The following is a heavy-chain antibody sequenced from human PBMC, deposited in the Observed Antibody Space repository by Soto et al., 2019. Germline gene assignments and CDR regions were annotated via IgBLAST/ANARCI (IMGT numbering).Heavy chain of an antibody. D-gene: IGHD2-21*02. CDR3: ARGPGGNSDI. CDR2: IYYSGST. CDR1: GGSISSAGLY. J-gene: IGHJ4*02. Sequence: SETLSLTCTVSGGSISSAGLYWNWIRQHPGKGLEWIGHIYYSGSTHYNPSLKSRLMISIDTSTNQFSLKLTSVTAGDTAVYYCARGPGGNSDIWGQGTLVTV. V-gene: IGHV4-31*03.